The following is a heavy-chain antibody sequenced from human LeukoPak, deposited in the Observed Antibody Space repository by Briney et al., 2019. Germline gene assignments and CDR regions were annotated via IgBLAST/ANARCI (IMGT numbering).Heavy chain of an antibody. CDR2: LYNAGST. CDR3: VRGNDYGGPHY. J-gene: IGHJ4*02. CDR1: GFTVSNKY. V-gene: IGHV3-66*01. D-gene: IGHD4-23*01. Sequence: GGSLRLSCVASGFTVSNKYMSWVRQAPGKGLEWVSVLYNAGSTYYADSVKGRFTISRDNGKNTLFLHMNSLRAEDAAVYYCVRGNDYGGPHYWGQGTLVTVSS.